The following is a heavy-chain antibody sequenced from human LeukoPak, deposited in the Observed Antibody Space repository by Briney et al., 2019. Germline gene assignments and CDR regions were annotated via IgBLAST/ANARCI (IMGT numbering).Heavy chain of an antibody. CDR1: GFTFGDYA. CDR3: TRSLYGDYVFN. D-gene: IGHD4-17*01. CDR2: IRSKAYGGTT. J-gene: IGHJ4*02. V-gene: IGHV3-49*03. Sequence: GEFLKISCTASGFTFGDYAMSWCRQAPGKGLEWVGFIRSKAYGGTTEYAASVKGRFTISRDDSKSIAYLQMNSLKTEDTAVYYCTRSLYGDYVFNWGQGTLVTVSS.